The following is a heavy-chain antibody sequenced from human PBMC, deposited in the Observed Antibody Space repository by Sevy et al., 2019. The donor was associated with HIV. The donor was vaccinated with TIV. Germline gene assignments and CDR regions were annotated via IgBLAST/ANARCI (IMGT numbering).Heavy chain of an antibody. CDR1: GFIFSNAW. D-gene: IGHD5-18*01. Sequence: GGSLRLSCAASGFIFSNAWMNWVRQAPGKGLEWVGRIKSKIDGGTRAYPALVKGRFTISRDESKSTLYLQINSLKIEDTAVYFCGTDRGYTHGALDYWGQGTLVTVSS. V-gene: IGHV3-15*01. CDR3: GTDRGYTHGALDY. CDR2: IKSKIDGGTR. J-gene: IGHJ4*02.